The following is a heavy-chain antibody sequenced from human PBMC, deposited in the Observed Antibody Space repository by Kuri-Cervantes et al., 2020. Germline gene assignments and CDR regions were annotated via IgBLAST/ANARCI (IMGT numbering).Heavy chain of an antibody. D-gene: IGHD1-26*01. CDR3: ARSPPPLQWERLGGYFDH. CDR1: GFTFSSYA. J-gene: IGHJ4*02. Sequence: GESLKISCAAFGFTFSSYAMHWVRQAPGKGLEWVSVIYSGGSTYYADSVKGRFTISRDNSKNTLYLQMNSLRAEDTAVYYCARSPPPLQWERLGGYFDHWGQGTLVTVSS. CDR2: IYSGGST. V-gene: IGHV3-66*02.